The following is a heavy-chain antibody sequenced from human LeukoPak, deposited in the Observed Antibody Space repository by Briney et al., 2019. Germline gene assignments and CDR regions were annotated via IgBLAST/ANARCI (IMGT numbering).Heavy chain of an antibody. CDR1: GYTHIRYY. D-gene: IGHD3-22*01. V-gene: IGHV1-2*02. CDR3: ARGIVDNNGWYHCDL. CDR2: IKPKSGDT. Sequence: ASVKDSCKASGYTHIRYYIHWLRQAPGQGLECIGWIKPKSGDTNYAQRFQGKATMTRETSISTAYMELSGLTIDDTADYYCARGIVDNNGWYHCDLWGQGTLVTVSS. J-gene: IGHJ5*02.